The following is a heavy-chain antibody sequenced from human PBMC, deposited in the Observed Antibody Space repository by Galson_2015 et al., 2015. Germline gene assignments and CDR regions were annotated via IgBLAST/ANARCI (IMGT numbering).Heavy chain of an antibody. CDR1: GGSFSGSY. Sequence: SETLSLTCAVYGGSFSGSYWSWIRQPPGKGLEWIGEINHSGSTNYNPSLKSRVTISVDTSKNQFSLKLSSVTAADTAVYYCARVMSYDYVWGSYRYTRPPRGEFDYWGQGTLVTVSS. D-gene: IGHD3-16*02. CDR3: ARVMSYDYVWGSYRYTRPPRGEFDY. V-gene: IGHV4-34*01. CDR2: INHSGST. J-gene: IGHJ4*02.